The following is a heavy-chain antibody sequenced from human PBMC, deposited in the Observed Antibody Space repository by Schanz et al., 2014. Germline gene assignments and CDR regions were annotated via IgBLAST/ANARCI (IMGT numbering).Heavy chain of an antibody. J-gene: IGHJ3*01. CDR1: GFTFSDHH. CDR3: ARDGGRDGYNLAFDV. CDR2: MYINSGST. V-gene: IGHV3-66*01. Sequence: EVQLVESGGGLVQPGGSLRLSCAASGFTFSDHHMDWVRQAPGKGLEWISSMYINSGSTQYADSVKGRFIISRDSSKNTLFLQMNSLRAEDTAVYFCARDGGRDGYNLAFDVWGQGTLVTVSS. D-gene: IGHD5-12*01.